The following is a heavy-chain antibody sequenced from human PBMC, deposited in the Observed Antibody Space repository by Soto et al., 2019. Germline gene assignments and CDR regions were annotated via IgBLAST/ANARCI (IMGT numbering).Heavy chain of an antibody. J-gene: IGHJ6*02. V-gene: IGHV1-8*01. CDR2: MNPNSGNT. D-gene: IGHD5-18*01. CDR3: ARGGQLWPNYYYGMDV. CDR1: GYTFTSYD. Sequence: QVQLVQSGAEVKKTGASVKVSCKASGYTFTSYDINWVRQATGQGLEWMGWMNPNSGNTGYAQKFQGRVTMTRNTSISTAYMELSSLRSEDTAVYYCARGGQLWPNYYYGMDVWGQGTTVTVSS.